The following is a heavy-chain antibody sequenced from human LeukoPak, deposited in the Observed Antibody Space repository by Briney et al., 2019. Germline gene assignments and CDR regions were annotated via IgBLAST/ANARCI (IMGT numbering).Heavy chain of an antibody. CDR3: ARDRGDYGGYFFD. CDR1: GGSISSYY. V-gene: IGHV4-59*01. D-gene: IGHD4-23*01. Sequence: SETLSLTCTVSGGSISSYYWSWIRQPPGKGLEWIGYIYYSGSTNYNPSLKRRITMSLDTSKKQFSLRLTSLTAADTAVYYCARDRGDYGGYFFDWGQGTLVTVSS. J-gene: IGHJ1*01. CDR2: IYYSGST.